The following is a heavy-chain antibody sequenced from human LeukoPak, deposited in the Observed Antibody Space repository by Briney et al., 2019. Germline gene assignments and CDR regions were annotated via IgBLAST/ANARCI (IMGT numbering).Heavy chain of an antibody. V-gene: IGHV4-4*08. D-gene: IGHD3-10*01. CDR2: VDHTGST. Sequence: SETLSLTCSVSDDSITMYYWTWVRQPPGKGLEWIGYVDHTGSTNFNPSLNGRVSISRDTTKNLFSLKLSSVTAADTAVYYCATDGMVRGPDAWFDSWGQGTLVTVSS. CDR3: ATDGMVRGPDAWFDS. CDR1: DDSITMYY. J-gene: IGHJ5*01.